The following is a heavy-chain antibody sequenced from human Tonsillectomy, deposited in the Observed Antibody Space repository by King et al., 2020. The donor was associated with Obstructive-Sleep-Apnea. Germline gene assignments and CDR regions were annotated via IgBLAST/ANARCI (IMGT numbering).Heavy chain of an antibody. D-gene: IGHD5-12*01. CDR2: INTDNGDT. Sequence: QLVQSGAEVKKPGASVKVSCEASGYTFSNYGIHWVRQAPGQRLEWMGWINTDNGDTKHSEKFQGRITITRDTSATTAYMELSSLGSDDTAVFYCASDGMGYSGTYGMDVWGQGTTVTVSS. CDR3: ASDGMGYSGTYGMDV. J-gene: IGHJ6*02. CDR1: GYTFSNYG. V-gene: IGHV1-3*04.